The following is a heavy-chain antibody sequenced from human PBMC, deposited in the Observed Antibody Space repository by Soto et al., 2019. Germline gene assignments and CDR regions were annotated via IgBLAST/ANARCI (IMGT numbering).Heavy chain of an antibody. CDR2: ITSDGRT. J-gene: IGHJ4*02. D-gene: IGHD4-17*01. Sequence: GGSLRLSCAACGFTFSSYAMSWFRQAPGKGLEWVSIITSDGRTYYADSVKGRFTISRDNSKNTVYLQMNSLRAEDTAVYYCAKDYSTVTTDPLSVVLFDYWGQGALVTVSS. V-gene: IGHV3-23*01. CDR3: AKDYSTVTTDPLSVVLFDY. CDR1: GFTFSSYA.